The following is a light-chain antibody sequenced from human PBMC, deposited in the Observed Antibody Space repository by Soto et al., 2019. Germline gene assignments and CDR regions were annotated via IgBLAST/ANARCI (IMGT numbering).Light chain of an antibody. J-gene: IGLJ3*02. Sequence: QSALTQPASVSGSPGQSITISCTGTSSDVGSYNLVSWYQQHPGKAPKLMIYEGSKRPSGFSNRFSGSKSGNTASLTISGLQAEDEADYYCCSYAGSRVFGGGTQLTVL. CDR3: CSYAGSRV. V-gene: IGLV2-23*01. CDR2: EGS. CDR1: SSDVGSYNL.